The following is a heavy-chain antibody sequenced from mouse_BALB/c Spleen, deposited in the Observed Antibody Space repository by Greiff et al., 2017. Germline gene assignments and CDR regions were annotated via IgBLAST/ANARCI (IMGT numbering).Heavy chain of an antibody. J-gene: IGHJ4*01. V-gene: IGHV5-4*02. CDR3: ASGGGYYGSHAMDY. D-gene: IGHD1-1*01. CDR1: EFTFSAYY. CDR2: ISDGGGNT. Sequence: EVKLVESGGGLVKPGGSLKLSCEAPEFTFSAYYMYWVRQTPEKRLGWVATISDGGGNTYYPASVKGRFTISRDNAKNTLYLQMSSLKSEDTAMYYCASGGGYYGSHAMDYWGQGTSVTVSS.